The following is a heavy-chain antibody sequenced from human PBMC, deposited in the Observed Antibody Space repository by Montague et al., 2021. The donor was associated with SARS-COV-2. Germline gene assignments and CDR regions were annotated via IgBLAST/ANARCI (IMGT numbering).Heavy chain of an antibody. CDR2: VFYSGTT. D-gene: IGHD3-10*01. V-gene: IGHV4-59*12. Sequence: SETLSLTCTVSGGSISNFYWSWLRQPPGRGLEWIAYVFYSGTTSYNPPLKSRATISVDTSKNQFSLKLTSVTAADTAVYFCAEGFTSWSGAGYWSQGTLVTVSS. J-gene: IGHJ1*01. CDR3: AEGFTSWSGAGY. CDR1: GGSISNFY.